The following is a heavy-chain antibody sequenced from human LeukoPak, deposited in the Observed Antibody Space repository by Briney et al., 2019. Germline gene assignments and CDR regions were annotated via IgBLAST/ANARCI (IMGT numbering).Heavy chain of an antibody. D-gene: IGHD2-2*01. Sequence: SETLSLTCTVPGGSISSYYWSWIRQPAGKGLEWIGRIYTSGSTNYNPSLKSRVTMSVDTSKNQFSLKLSSVTAADTAVYYCARSNVVVPYYYGMDVWGQGTTVTVSS. V-gene: IGHV4-4*07. J-gene: IGHJ6*02. CDR2: IYTSGST. CDR3: ARSNVVVPYYYGMDV. CDR1: GGSISSYY.